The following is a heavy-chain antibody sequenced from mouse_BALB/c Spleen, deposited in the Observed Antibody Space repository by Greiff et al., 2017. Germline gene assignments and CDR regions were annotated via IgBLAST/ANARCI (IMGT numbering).Heavy chain of an antibody. V-gene: IGHV5-4*02. Sequence: DVKLVESGGGLVKPGGSLKLSCAASGFTFSDYYMYWVRQTPEKRLEWVATISDGGSYTYYPDSVKGRFTISRDNAKNNLYLQMSSLKSEDTAMYYCAILMGAMDYWGQGTSVTVSS. D-gene: IGHD1-1*01. CDR1: GFTFSDYY. CDR3: AILMGAMDY. CDR2: ISDGGSYT. J-gene: IGHJ4*01.